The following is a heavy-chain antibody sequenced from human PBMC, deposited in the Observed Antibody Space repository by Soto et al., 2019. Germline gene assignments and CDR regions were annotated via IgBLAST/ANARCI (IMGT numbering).Heavy chain of an antibody. CDR2: ISAYNGNT. J-gene: IGHJ3*02. CDR3: ARVRPHYDILTGYPDVFDI. D-gene: IGHD3-9*01. Sequence: ASVKVSCKASGYTFTDYGISWVRQAPGQGLEWMGWISAYNGNTNYAQKLQGRVTMTTDTSTSTAYMGLRSLRSDGPAVYYCARVRPHYDILTGYPDVFDIWGQGTMVTVSS. V-gene: IGHV1-18*01. CDR1: GYTFTDYG.